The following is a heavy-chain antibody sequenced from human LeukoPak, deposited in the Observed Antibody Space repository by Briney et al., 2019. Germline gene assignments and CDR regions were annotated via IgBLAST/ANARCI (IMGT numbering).Heavy chain of an antibody. CDR1: GFTVSSNY. J-gene: IGHJ3*02. CDR2: IYSGGST. Sequence: GGSLRLSCAASGFTVSSNYMSWVRQAPGKGLEWVSVIYSGGSTYYADSVKGRFTISRDNSKNTLYLQMNSLRAEDTAVYYCASRPRITMIVVVARDDAFDIWGQGTMVTVSS. D-gene: IGHD3-22*01. V-gene: IGHV3-66*01. CDR3: ASRPRITMIVVVARDDAFDI.